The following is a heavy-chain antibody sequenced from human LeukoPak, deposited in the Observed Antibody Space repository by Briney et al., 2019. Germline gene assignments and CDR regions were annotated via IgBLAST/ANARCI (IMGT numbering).Heavy chain of an antibody. CDR1: GFTFSSYG. V-gene: IGHV3-33*01. J-gene: IGHJ4*02. CDR3: ARGFLGGTDQYFDS. Sequence: GGSLRLSCAASGFTFSSYGMHWVRQAPGKGLEWVAVIWYDGSNKYYADSVKGRFTISRDNSKNTLYLQMNSLRAEDTAVYCARGFLGGTDQYFDSWGQGTLVTVSS. CDR2: IWYDGSNK. D-gene: IGHD6-19*01.